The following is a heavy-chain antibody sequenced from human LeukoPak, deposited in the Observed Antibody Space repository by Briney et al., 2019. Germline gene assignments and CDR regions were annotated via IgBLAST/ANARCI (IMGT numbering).Heavy chain of an antibody. CDR3: ARDNRMVRGAIISPLGY. Sequence: ASVKVYCKASGYTFTSYAMHWVRQAPGQRLEWMGWINAGNGNTKYSQKFQGRVTITRDTSASTAYMELSSLRSEDTAVYYCARDNRMVRGAIISPLGYWGQGTLVTVSS. CDR1: GYTFTSYA. J-gene: IGHJ4*02. D-gene: IGHD3-10*01. V-gene: IGHV1-3*01. CDR2: INAGNGNT.